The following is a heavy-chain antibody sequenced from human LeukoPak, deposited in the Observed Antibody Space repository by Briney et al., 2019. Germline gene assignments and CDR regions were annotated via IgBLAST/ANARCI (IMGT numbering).Heavy chain of an antibody. D-gene: IGHD3-10*01. CDR3: ARDSYGSGSYYRIDY. CDR2: ISSSSTV. J-gene: IGHJ4*02. V-gene: IGHV3-48*04. Sequence: GGSLRLSCAASGFTFSSFSMNWVRQAPGKGLEWVSYISSSSTVYYADSVKGRFTISRDNAKNSLYLQMNSLRAEDTAVYYCARDSYGSGSYYRIDYWGQGTLVTVSS. CDR1: GFTFSSFS.